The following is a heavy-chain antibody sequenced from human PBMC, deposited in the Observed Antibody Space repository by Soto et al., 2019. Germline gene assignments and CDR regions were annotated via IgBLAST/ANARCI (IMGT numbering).Heavy chain of an antibody. D-gene: IGHD4-17*01. J-gene: IGHJ4*02. CDR3: YGRLGD. CDR2: ISTDGSTR. V-gene: IGHV3-74*01. Sequence: EVQLVESGGELVQPGGSLRLSCAASGFNFSSYWMHWVRQTPEKGLNWVSRISTDGSTRSYVDFVKGRFTISRDNAKNNLYLQMDSLRDEDTGLYYCYGRLGDWGQGTLVTVSS. CDR1: GFNFSSYW.